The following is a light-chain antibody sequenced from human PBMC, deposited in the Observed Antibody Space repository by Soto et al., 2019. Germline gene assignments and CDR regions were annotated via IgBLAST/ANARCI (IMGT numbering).Light chain of an antibody. CDR1: LSISSY. CDR3: QQRSNWPRT. CDR2: DAS. Sequence: EIVLTQSPATLSLSPGERATLSCRAGLSISSYLAWYQPNPCQAPRPLIYDASVRATGIPVRFSGSGSGTDFTLTISSLEPEDSAIYYWQQRSNWPRTFGPGTKVDIK. J-gene: IGKJ3*01. V-gene: IGKV3-11*01.